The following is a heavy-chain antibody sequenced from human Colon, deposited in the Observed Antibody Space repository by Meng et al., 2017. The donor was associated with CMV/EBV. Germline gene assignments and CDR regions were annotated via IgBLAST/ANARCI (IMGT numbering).Heavy chain of an antibody. CDR3: ARVSSAGLALDV. J-gene: IGHJ3*01. Sequence: GESLKISCVVSGISVSGNYMTWVRQAPGKGLEWLSVIYSTSRTFYADSAKGRFTIFRDTSQNTVYLQMDTLRVEDTAMYYCARVSSAGLALDVWGQGTMVTVSS. V-gene: IGHV3-53*01. CDR1: GISVSGNY. CDR2: IYSTSRT. D-gene: IGHD6-19*01.